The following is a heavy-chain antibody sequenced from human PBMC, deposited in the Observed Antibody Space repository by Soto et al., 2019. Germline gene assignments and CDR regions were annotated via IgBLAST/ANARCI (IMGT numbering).Heavy chain of an antibody. CDR3: ARAYLGRLPRRADYYYAMDV. CDR2: LGAARDP. J-gene: IGHJ6*02. CDR1: GFSFRDYD. V-gene: IGHV3-13*05. D-gene: IGHD1-26*01. Sequence: EVQLVESGGGSVQPGGSLRLSCAASGFSFRDYDMHWVRQRKGKGLEWVSALGAARDPYYVGSVKGRFSVSRDNAQNSLFIQMNNLRVDDTAVYFCARAYLGRLPRRADYYYAMDVWGRGTTVTVSS.